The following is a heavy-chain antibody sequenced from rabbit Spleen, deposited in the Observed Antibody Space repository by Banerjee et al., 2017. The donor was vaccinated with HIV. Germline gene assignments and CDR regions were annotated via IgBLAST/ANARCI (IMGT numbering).Heavy chain of an antibody. J-gene: IGHJ6*01. V-gene: IGHV1S40*01. D-gene: IGHD1-1*01. CDR2: IDSGSSGFT. CDR1: GFDFSNNV. CDR3: ARDTSSSFSSYGMDL. Sequence: QSLEESGGDLVQPEGSLTLTCKVSGFDFSNNVMCWVRQAPGKGLEWIACIDSGSSGFTYFATWAKGRFTCSKTSSTTVTLQMTRLTAADTATYFCARDTSSSFSSYGMDLWGQGTLVTVS.